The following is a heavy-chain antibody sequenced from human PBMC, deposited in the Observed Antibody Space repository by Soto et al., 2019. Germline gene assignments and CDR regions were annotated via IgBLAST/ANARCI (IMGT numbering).Heavy chain of an antibody. CDR2: ISAYNGNT. Sequence: VASVKVSCKASGYTFTSYGISWVRQAPGQGLEWMGWISAYNGNTNYAQKLQGRVIMTTDTSTTTAYMELRSLRSDDTAVYYCARDVSLIAAAAWVWGQGTLVTVSS. V-gene: IGHV1-18*01. CDR3: ARDVSLIAAAAWV. CDR1: GYTFTSYG. D-gene: IGHD6-13*01. J-gene: IGHJ4*02.